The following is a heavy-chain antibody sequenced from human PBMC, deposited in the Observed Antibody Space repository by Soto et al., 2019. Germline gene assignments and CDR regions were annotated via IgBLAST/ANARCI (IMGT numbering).Heavy chain of an antibody. CDR2: IYYSGST. CDR3: AKMLGGDLNHYYYYGMDV. V-gene: IGHV4-31*03. J-gene: IGHJ6*02. CDR1: GGSISSGGYY. Sequence: PSETLSLTCTVSGGSISSGGYYWSWIRQHPGKGLEWIGYIYYSGSTYYNPSLKSRVTISVDNSKNTLYLQMNSLRAEDTAVYYCAKMLGGDLNHYYYYGMDVWGQGTTVTVSS. D-gene: IGHD2-21*02.